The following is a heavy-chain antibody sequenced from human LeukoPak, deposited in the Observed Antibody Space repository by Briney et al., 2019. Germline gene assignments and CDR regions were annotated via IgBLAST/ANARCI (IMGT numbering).Heavy chain of an antibody. CDR2: IWYDGSNK. D-gene: IGHD4-17*01. V-gene: IGHV3-33*01. Sequence: GGSLRLSGAASGFTFSSYGMYWVRQAPGKGLEWVAVIWYDGSNKYYADSVKGRFTISRDNSKNTLYLQMNSLRAEDTAVYYCARAYDGDYYYYGMDVWGQGTTVTVSS. CDR1: GFTFSSYG. CDR3: ARAYDGDYYYYGMDV. J-gene: IGHJ6*02.